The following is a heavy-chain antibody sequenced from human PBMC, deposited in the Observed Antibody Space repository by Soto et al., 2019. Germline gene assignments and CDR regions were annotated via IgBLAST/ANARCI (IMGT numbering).Heavy chain of an antibody. CDR1: GGSISSYY. V-gene: IGHV4-59*01. Sequence: PSETLSLTCTVSGGSISSYYWSWIRQPPGKGLEWIGYIYYSGSTNYNPSLKSRVTISVDTSKNQFSLKLSSVTAADTAVYYCAIGRGDYIDYWGQGTLVTVSS. D-gene: IGHD4-17*01. J-gene: IGHJ4*02. CDR2: IYYSGST. CDR3: AIGRGDYIDY.